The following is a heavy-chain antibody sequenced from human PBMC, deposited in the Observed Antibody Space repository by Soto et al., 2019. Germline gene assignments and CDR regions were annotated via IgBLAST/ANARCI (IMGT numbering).Heavy chain of an antibody. Sequence: GESLKISCKGSGYSFTSYWIGWVRQMPGKGLEWMGIIYPGDSDTRYSPSFQGHVTISADKSISTAYLQWSSLKASDTAMYYCARRHCSSTSCYAGYYYYGMDVWGQGTTVTVSS. V-gene: IGHV5-51*01. CDR2: IYPGDSDT. J-gene: IGHJ6*02. CDR1: GYSFTSYW. D-gene: IGHD2-2*01. CDR3: ARRHCSSTSCYAGYYYYGMDV.